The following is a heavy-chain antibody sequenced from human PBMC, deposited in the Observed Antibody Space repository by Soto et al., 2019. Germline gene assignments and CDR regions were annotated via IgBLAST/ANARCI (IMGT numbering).Heavy chain of an antibody. D-gene: IGHD3-3*01. Sequence: EVQLLESGGGLVQPGGSLRLSCASSGFTFSSYGMTWVRRPPGKGLEWVSAISGSGAATYYAESVQGRFTISRDNSNNTLYLQMNSLRAEDTAVYSCAKVLYGVVTYFDSWGQGTLVTVSS. V-gene: IGHV3-23*01. CDR3: AKVLYGVVTYFDS. CDR1: GFTFSSYG. CDR2: ISGSGAAT. J-gene: IGHJ4*02.